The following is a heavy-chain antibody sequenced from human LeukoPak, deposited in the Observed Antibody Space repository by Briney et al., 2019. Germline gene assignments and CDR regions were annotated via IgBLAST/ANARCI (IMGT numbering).Heavy chain of an antibody. CDR2: IYYSGST. D-gene: IGHD3-3*01. V-gene: IGHV4-59*12. CDR1: GGSISSYY. J-gene: IGHJ3*02. Sequence: SETLSLTCTVSGGSISSYYWSWIRQPPGTGLEWIGYIYYSGSTNYNPSLKSRVTISVDTSKNQFSLKLSSVTAADTAVYYCARGYYDFWSGYFEAFDIWGQGTMVTVSS. CDR3: ARGYYDFWSGYFEAFDI.